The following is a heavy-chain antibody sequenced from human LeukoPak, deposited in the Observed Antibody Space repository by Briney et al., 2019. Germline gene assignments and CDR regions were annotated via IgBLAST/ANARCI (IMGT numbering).Heavy chain of an antibody. CDR3: ARARWQLVPYFDS. J-gene: IGHJ4*02. V-gene: IGHV1-2*02. Sequence: ASVKVSCKALGYTFTDYYMHWVRQAPGQGLEWMGWINPNSGGTNFAQKFQGRVAMTRDTSISTAYLELGSLRSDDTAAYFCARARWQLVPYFDSWGQGTLVTVSS. CDR1: GYTFTDYY. CDR2: INPNSGGT. D-gene: IGHD6-6*01.